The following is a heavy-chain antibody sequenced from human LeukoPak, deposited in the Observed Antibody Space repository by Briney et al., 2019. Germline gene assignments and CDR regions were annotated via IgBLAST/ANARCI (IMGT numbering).Heavy chain of an antibody. Sequence: PGGSLRLSCAASGFTFSSYWMSWVRQAPGKGLEWVGFIRSKAYGGTTEYAASVKGRFTISRDDSKSIAYLQMNSLKTEDTAVYYCTRAVVTTMIVVVTPLYYFDYWGQGTLVTVSS. D-gene: IGHD3-22*01. V-gene: IGHV3-49*04. J-gene: IGHJ4*02. CDR2: IRSKAYGGTT. CDR1: GFTFSSYW. CDR3: TRAVVTTMIVVVTPLYYFDY.